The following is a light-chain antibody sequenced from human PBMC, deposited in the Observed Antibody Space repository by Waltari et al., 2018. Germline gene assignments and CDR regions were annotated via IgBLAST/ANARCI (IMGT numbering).Light chain of an antibody. V-gene: IGLV2-8*01. CDR3: TSYAGSHNWV. CDR1: SSAVGAFNY. Sequence: QSALTPPTSASGSVGGSVTTPCTATSSAVGAFNYIPWYQHHPGNAPKLMISEVNKRPSGVPDRFSGSKSGNTASLTVSGLQADDEADYYCTSYAGSHNWVFGGGTKLTVL. CDR2: EVN. J-gene: IGLJ2*01.